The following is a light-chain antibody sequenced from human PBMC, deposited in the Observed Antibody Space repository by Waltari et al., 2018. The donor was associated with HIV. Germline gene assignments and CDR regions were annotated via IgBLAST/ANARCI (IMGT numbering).Light chain of an antibody. CDR2: RVN. J-gene: IGLJ3*02. CDR1: RSNIGAHF. V-gene: IGLV1-47*01. CDR3: AAWDDSLNGVV. Sequence: QSVLTQPPSTSGTPGQRVTISCSGNRSNIGAHFVSWYQQVPGMAPKFLIYRVNERPSGVPDRFSGSKSGTSASLAISRLRAEDEADYFCAAWDDSLNGVVFGAGTKLTVL.